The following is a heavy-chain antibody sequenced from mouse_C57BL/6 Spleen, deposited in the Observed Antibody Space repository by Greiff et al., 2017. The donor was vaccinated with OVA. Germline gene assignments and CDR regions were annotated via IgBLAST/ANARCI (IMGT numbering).Heavy chain of an antibody. CDR3: TTLYYGSPWFAY. CDR1: GYTFTDYE. CDR2: IDPETGGT. J-gene: IGHJ3*01. V-gene: IGHV1-15*01. D-gene: IGHD1-1*01. Sequence: QVQLKQSGAELVRPGASVTLSCKASGYTFTDYEMHWVKQTPVHGLEWIGAIDPETGGTAYNQKFKGKAILTADKSSSTAYMELRSLTSEDSAVDYCTTLYYGSPWFAYWGQGTLVTVSA.